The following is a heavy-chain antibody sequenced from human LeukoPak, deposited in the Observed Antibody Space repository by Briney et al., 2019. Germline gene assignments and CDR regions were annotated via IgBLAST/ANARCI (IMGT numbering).Heavy chain of an antibody. D-gene: IGHD3-10*01. CDR3: ARVYGSGSYYRYFDY. CDR1: GGSISSYY. CDR2: IYYSGST. V-gene: IGHV4-59*01. J-gene: IGHJ4*02. Sequence: PSETLSLTCTVSGGSISSYYWSWIRQPPGKGLEWIAYIYYSGSTNYNPSLKSRVTILVDTSKSQFSLKLSSVTAADTAVYYCARVYGSGSYYRYFDYWGQGTLVTVSS.